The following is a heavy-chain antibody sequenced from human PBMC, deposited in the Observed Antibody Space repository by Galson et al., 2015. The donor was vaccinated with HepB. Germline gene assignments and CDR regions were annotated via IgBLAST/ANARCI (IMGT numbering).Heavy chain of an antibody. V-gene: IGHV3-23*01. CDR2: ISGSGGST. Sequence: SLRLSCAASGFTFSSYAMNWVRQAPGKGLEWVSAISGSGGSTYYADSVKGRFTISRDNSKNTLYLQMNSLRAEDTAVYYCAKDGYCSSTSCYLDAFDIWGQGTMVTVSS. CDR3: AKDGYCSSTSCYLDAFDI. J-gene: IGHJ3*02. D-gene: IGHD2-2*01. CDR1: GFTFSSYA.